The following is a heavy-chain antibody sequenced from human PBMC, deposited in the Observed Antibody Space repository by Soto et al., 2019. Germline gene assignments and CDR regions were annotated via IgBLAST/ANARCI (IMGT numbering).Heavy chain of an antibody. CDR1: GDSVSSNSAA. J-gene: IGHJ1*01. CDR2: TYYRSKWYN. V-gene: IGHV6-1*01. Sequence: SQTLSLTCAISGDSVSSNSAAWNWIRQSPSRGLEWLGRTYYRSKWYNDYAVSVKSRITINPYTSKNQFSLQLNSVTPEDTAVYYCAKTYYYDSSGYYPRAAEYFQHWGQGTLVTVSS. CDR3: AKTYYYDSSGYYPRAAEYFQH. D-gene: IGHD3-22*01.